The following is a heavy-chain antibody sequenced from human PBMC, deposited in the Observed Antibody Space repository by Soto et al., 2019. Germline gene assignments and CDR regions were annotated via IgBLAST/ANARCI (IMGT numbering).Heavy chain of an antibody. CDR2: ITWNSGSI. J-gene: IGHJ4*02. CDR3: ARGGYGSGWYLTY. D-gene: IGHD6-19*01. V-gene: IGHV3-9*01. CDR1: GFTFDDYD. Sequence: EVQLVESGGGLVQPGRSLRLSCAASGFTFDDYDMYWVRQAPGKGLEWVSHITWNSGSIAYADSVKGRFTISRDNAKNSLYLQKNSLRAEDTALYYCARGGYGSGWYLTYWGLGTLVTVSS.